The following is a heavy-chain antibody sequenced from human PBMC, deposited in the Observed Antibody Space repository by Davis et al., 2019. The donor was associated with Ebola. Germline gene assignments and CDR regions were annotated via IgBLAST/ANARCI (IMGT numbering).Heavy chain of an antibody. CDR3: ARALLTIFGVVPDY. CDR2: IYTSGST. D-gene: IGHD3-3*01. CDR1: GGSISSYY. V-gene: IGHV4-4*07. J-gene: IGHJ4*02. Sequence: PGGSLRLSCTVSGGSISSYYWSWIRQPAGKGLEWIGRIYTSGSTNYNPSLKSRVTMSVDTSKNQFSLKLSSVTAADTAVYYCARALLTIFGVVPDYWGQGTLVTVSS.